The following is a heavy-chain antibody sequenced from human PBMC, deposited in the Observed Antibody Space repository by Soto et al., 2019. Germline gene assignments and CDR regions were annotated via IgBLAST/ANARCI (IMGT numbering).Heavy chain of an antibody. CDR2: ISWNSVSI. J-gene: IGHJ4*02. V-gene: IGHV3-9*01. Sequence: GGSLRLSCAGSGFTFKDYAMHWVRQAPGKGLEWVAGISWNSVSIGYADSVKGRFTISRDDAKNSPYLQMNSLRTEDTALYYCAKGDFDILPGLDYWGRGTLVTVSS. CDR1: GFTFKDYA. D-gene: IGHD3-9*01. CDR3: AKGDFDILPGLDY.